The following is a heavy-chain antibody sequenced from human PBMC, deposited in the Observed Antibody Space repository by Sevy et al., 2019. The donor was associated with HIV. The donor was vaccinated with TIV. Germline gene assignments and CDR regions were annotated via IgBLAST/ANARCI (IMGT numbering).Heavy chain of an antibody. CDR3: ARGPHNVGVTAIPTHFDY. Sequence: GGSLRLSCAASGFTFSSYGMHWVRQAPGKGLEWAAVIWYDGSNKYYADSVKRRFTISRDNSKNTLYLQMNRLRAEDTAVYYCARGPHNVGVTAIPTHFDYWGQGTLVTVSS. V-gene: IGHV3-33*01. CDR1: GFTFSSYG. CDR2: IWYDGSNK. D-gene: IGHD2-21*02. J-gene: IGHJ4*02.